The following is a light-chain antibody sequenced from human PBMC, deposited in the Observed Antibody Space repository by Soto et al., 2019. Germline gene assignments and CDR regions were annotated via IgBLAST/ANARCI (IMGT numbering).Light chain of an antibody. CDR3: QQFNTYPIT. CDR2: DAS. V-gene: IGKV1-13*02. Sequence: AIQLIQFPSSLSASVGDRVTITCRASQGISSALAWYQQKPGKAPNLLIYDASSLDSGVPSRFSGSGSGTDFTLTISSLQPEDFATYYCQQFNTYPITFGQGTRLEIK. CDR1: QGISSA. J-gene: IGKJ5*01.